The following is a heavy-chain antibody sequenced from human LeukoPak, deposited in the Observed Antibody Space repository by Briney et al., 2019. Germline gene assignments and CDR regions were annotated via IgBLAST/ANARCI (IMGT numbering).Heavy chain of an antibody. Sequence: GGSLRLSCAASGFTFSSYSMNWVRQAPGKGLEWVSSISSSSSYIYYADSVKGRFTISRVNAKNSLYLQMNSLRAEDTAVYYCARDGRGAFNYWGQGTLVTVSS. CDR1: GFTFSSYS. CDR3: ARDGRGAFNY. CDR2: ISSSSSYI. V-gene: IGHV3-21*01. D-gene: IGHD1-26*01. J-gene: IGHJ4*02.